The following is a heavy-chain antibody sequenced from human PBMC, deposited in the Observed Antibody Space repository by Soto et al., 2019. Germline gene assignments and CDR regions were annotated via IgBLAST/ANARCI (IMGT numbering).Heavy chain of an antibody. CDR2: IYYSGST. Sequence: SETLSLTCTFSCGSIISYYWSWIRQPPGKGLEWIGYIYYSGSTNYNPSLKSRVTISVDTSKNQFSLKLSSVTAADTAVYYCARGTTKGYYYYYGMDVWGQGTTVTVSS. J-gene: IGHJ6*02. D-gene: IGHD1-1*01. CDR3: ARGTTKGYYYYYGMDV. V-gene: IGHV4-59*01. CDR1: CGSIISYY.